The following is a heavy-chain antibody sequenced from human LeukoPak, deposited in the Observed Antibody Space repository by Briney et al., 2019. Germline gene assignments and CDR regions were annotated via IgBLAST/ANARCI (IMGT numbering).Heavy chain of an antibody. Sequence: PSETLSLTCTVSGGSISSYYWSWIRQPAGKGLEWIGRIYTSGSTNYNPSLKSRVTMSVDTSKNQFSLKLSSVTAADTAVYYCARSRYYYGSGSYPFDYWGQGTLVTVSP. D-gene: IGHD3-10*01. CDR3: ARSRYYYGSGSYPFDY. CDR1: GGSISSYY. V-gene: IGHV4-4*07. CDR2: IYTSGST. J-gene: IGHJ4*02.